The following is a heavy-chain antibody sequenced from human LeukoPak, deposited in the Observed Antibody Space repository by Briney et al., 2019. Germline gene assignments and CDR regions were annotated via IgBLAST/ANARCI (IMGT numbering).Heavy chain of an antibody. CDR2: IKGKTDGGTT. V-gene: IGHV3-15*01. D-gene: IGHD4/OR15-4a*01. CDR3: TAEWRLLWCLGY. CDR1: GFTFSTAW. J-gene: IGHJ4*02. Sequence: GGSLRLSCAAYGFTFSTAWMSWVRQAPGQGLEWGGHIKGKTDGGTTDYAAPVKGRFAISRDDSKNMVYLQMNSLKTDDTAVYYCTAEWRLLWCLGYWGQGTLVTVSS.